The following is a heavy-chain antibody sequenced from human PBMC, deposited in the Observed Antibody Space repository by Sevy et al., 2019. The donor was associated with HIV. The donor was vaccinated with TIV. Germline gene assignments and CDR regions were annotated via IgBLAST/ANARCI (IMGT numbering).Heavy chain of an antibody. CDR3: AKDTDSGSYLNDAFDI. J-gene: IGHJ3*02. D-gene: IGHD1-26*01. Sequence: GGSLRLSCAASGFTFSSFAMSWVRQTPGKGLEWVSGLNGSGGRTYYPDSVKGRFPISRDNSKNTLYLQMNSLRAEDTAVYYCAKDTDSGSYLNDAFDIWGQGTMVTVSS. CDR2: LNGSGGRT. V-gene: IGHV3-23*01. CDR1: GFTFSSFA.